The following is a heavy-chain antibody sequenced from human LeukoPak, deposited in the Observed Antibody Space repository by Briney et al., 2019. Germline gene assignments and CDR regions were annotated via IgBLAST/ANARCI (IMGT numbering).Heavy chain of an antibody. D-gene: IGHD3-22*01. CDR3: ARSEGYYDSSGYDY. CDR1: GYTFTGYY. J-gene: IGHJ4*02. CDR2: INPNSGGT. Sequence: VASVKVSCKASGYTFTGYYMHWVRQAPGQGLEWMGWINPNSGGTNYAQMLQGRVTMTTDTSTSTAYMELRSLRSDDTAVYYCARSEGYYDSSGYDYWGQGTLVTVSS. V-gene: IGHV1-2*02.